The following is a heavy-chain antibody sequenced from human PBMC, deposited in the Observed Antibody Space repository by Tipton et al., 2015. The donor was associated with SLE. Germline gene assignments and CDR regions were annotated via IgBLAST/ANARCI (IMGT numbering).Heavy chain of an antibody. D-gene: IGHD3-3*01. CDR1: GGSISSTNYN. V-gene: IGHV4-39*07. J-gene: IGHJ4*02. CDR3: ARRARPHYEFWSGYYTGFDY. Sequence: TLSLTCTVSGGSISSTNYNWGWIRQPPGKGLEWIGSMYYSGNTYYHPSLKSRVTISVDTSKNQFSLKLSSVTAADTAVYYCARRARPHYEFWSGYYTGFDYWGQGSLVTVSS. CDR2: MYYSGNT.